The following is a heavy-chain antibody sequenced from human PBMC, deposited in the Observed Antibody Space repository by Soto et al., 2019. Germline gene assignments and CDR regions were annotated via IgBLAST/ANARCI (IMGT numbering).Heavy chain of an antibody. D-gene: IGHD3-3*01. J-gene: IGHJ4*02. V-gene: IGHV4-34*01. CDR1: CGSFSGYY. CDR2: INHSGST. Sequence: SETLSLTCAVYCGSFSGYYWSWIRQPPGKGLEWIGEINHSGSTNYNPSLKSRVTISVDTSKNQFSLKLSSVTAADTAVYYCARISYDFWSGYQRLGGFDYWGQGTLVTVSS. CDR3: ARISYDFWSGYQRLGGFDY.